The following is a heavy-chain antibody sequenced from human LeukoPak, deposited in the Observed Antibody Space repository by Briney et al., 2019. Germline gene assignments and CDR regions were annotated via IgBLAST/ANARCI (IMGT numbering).Heavy chain of an antibody. V-gene: IGHV3-7*01. CDR1: GFTFSSYW. J-gene: IGHJ4*02. CDR3: ARDSAYCGGDCLDY. Sequence: GGSLRLSCAASGFTFSSYWMSWVRQAPGKGLEWVANIKQDGSEKYYVDSVKGRFTISRDNAKNSLYLQMNSLRAEDTAVYYCARDSAYCGGDCLDYWGQGTLVTVSS. D-gene: IGHD2-21*01. CDR2: IKQDGSEK.